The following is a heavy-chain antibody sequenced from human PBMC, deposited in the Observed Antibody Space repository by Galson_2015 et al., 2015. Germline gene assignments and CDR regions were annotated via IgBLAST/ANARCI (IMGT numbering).Heavy chain of an antibody. CDR3: AREVAVAGTTVGAY. J-gene: IGHJ4*02. V-gene: IGHV5-51*01. CDR2: IYPGDSDT. D-gene: IGHD6-19*01. CDR1: GYRFTNYW. Sequence: QSGAEVKKPGESLKISCKGSGYRFTNYWIGWVRQMPGKGLEWMGIIYPGDSDTRYSPSFQGQVTISADKSISTAYLQWSSLKASDTAIYYCAREVAVAGTTVGAYWDQGTLVTVSS.